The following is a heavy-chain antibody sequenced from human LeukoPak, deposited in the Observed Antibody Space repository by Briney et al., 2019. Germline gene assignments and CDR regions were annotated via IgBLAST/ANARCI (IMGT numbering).Heavy chain of an antibody. D-gene: IGHD2-21*02. Sequence: PPGGSLRLSCAASGFTFSSYAMSWVRPAPGKGLEWVSAISGSGGSTYYADSVNGRFTISRDNSKNTLYLQMNSLRAEDTAVYYCAKDRPTCLHIVVVTATQAIGYWGQGTLVTVSS. CDR2: ISGSGGST. J-gene: IGHJ4*02. CDR3: AKDRPTCLHIVVVTATQAIGY. CDR1: GFTFSSYA. V-gene: IGHV3-23*01.